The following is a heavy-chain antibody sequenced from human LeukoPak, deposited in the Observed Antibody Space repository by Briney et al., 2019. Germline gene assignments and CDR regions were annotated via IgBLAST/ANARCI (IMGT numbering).Heavy chain of an antibody. CDR3: AKDSKLPRNYDILTGYFGY. Sequence: PGGSLRLSCAASGFTFSSYGMHWVRQAPGKGLEWVAFIRDDGSNKYYADSVKGRFTISRDNSKNTLYLQMNSLRAEDTAVYYCAKDSKLPRNYDILTGYFGYWGQGTLVTVSS. V-gene: IGHV3-30*02. CDR1: GFTFSSYG. D-gene: IGHD3-9*01. J-gene: IGHJ4*02. CDR2: IRDDGSNK.